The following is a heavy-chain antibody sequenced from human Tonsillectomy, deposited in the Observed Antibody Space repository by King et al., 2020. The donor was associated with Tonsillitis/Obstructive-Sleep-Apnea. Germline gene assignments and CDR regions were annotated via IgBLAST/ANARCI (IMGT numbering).Heavy chain of an antibody. CDR1: GYSFTIYW. D-gene: IGHD2-2*01. CDR2: IDPTDSYT. CDR3: ERFRRDATQDCSGTSCFASYYYYMDV. J-gene: IGHJ6*03. Sequence: QLVQSGAEVKKPGESLRISCEGSGYSFTIYWITWVRQLPGKGLEWMGRIDPTDSYTNYSPSFQGHVTISADKSISTAYLQWSSLKASDTAIYYCERFRRDATQDCSGTSCFASYYYYMDVWGKGTTVTVSS. V-gene: IGHV5-10-1*01.